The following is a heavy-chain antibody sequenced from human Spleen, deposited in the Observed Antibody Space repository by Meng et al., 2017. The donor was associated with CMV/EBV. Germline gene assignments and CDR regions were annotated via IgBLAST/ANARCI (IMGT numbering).Heavy chain of an antibody. V-gene: IGHV1-18*01. CDR2: ISAYNGNT. CDR3: AGVPQRYDSSGYYPFDY. CDR1: GYTFTSYG. D-gene: IGHD3-22*01. J-gene: IGHJ4*02. Sequence: ASVKVSCKASGYTFTSYGISWVRQAPGQGLEWMGWISAYNGNTNYAQKLQGRVTMTTDTSTSTAYMELRSLRSDDTAVYYCAGVPQRYDSSGYYPFDYWGQGTLVTVSS.